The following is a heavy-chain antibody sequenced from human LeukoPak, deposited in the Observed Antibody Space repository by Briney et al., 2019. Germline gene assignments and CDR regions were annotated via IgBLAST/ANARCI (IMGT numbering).Heavy chain of an antibody. D-gene: IGHD3-22*01. CDR2: IKQDGSEK. CDR1: GFTFSSYW. J-gene: IGHJ4*02. CDR3: AKRGARYYDSSGYYYDY. Sequence: GGSLRLSCAASGFTFSSYWMSWVRQAPGKGLEWVANIKQDGSEKYYVDSVKGRFTISRDNAKNSLYLQMNSLRAEDTAVYYCAKRGARYYDSSGYYYDYWGQGTLVTVSS. V-gene: IGHV3-7*03.